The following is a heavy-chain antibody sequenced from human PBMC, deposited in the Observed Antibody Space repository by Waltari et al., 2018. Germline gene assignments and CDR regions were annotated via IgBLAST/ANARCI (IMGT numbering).Heavy chain of an antibody. D-gene: IGHD5-12*01. CDR3: ARVALGWLQPFDY. Sequence: EVQLVESGGGLVQPGGSLRLSCAAYGFTFSSYWMSLVRQAPGKGLEWVANIKQDGSEKYYVDSVKGRFTISRDNAKNSLYLQMNSLRAEDTAVYYCARVALGWLQPFDYWGQGTMVTVSS. CDR2: IKQDGSEK. J-gene: IGHJ4*03. V-gene: IGHV3-7*01. CDR1: GFTFSSYW.